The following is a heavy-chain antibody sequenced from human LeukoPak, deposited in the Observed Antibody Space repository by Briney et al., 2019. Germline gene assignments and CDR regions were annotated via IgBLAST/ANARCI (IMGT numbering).Heavy chain of an antibody. CDR3: AKDRGRYFDWLPPLDY. CDR1: GFTISSYS. J-gene: IGHJ4*02. V-gene: IGHV3-30*02. D-gene: IGHD3-9*01. Sequence: GGSLRLSCAASGFTISSYSMHWVRQAPGKGLEWVAFIRYDGSNKYYADSVKGRFTISRDNSKNTLYLQMNSLRAEDTAVYYCAKDRGRYFDWLPPLDYWGQGTLVTVSS. CDR2: IRYDGSNK.